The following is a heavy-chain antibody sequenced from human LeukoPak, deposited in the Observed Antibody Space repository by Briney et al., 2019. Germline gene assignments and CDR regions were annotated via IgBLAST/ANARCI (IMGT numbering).Heavy chain of an antibody. V-gene: IGHV1-69*13. D-gene: IGHD2-2*01. CDR1: GYTFTSYG. Sequence: GASVKVSCKASGYTFTSYGISWVRQAPGQGLEWMGGIIPIFGTANYAQKFQGRVTITADESTSTAYMELSSLRSEDTAVYYCARGCSSTSCDYWGQGTLVTVSS. J-gene: IGHJ4*02. CDR2: IIPIFGTA. CDR3: ARGCSSTSCDY.